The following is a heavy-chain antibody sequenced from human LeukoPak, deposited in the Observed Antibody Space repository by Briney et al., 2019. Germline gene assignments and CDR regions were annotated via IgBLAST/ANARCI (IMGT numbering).Heavy chain of an antibody. V-gene: IGHV3-33*08. J-gene: IGHJ4*02. D-gene: IGHD6-19*01. CDR1: GFTFSSYA. CDR2: IWYDGSNK. CDR3: ARGVVAVAYTHFDY. Sequence: GGSLRLSCAASGFTFSSYAMSWVRQAPGKGLEWVAVIWYDGSNKYYADSVKGRFTISRDNSKNTLYLQMNSLRAEDTAVYYCARGVVAVAYTHFDYWGQGTLVTVSS.